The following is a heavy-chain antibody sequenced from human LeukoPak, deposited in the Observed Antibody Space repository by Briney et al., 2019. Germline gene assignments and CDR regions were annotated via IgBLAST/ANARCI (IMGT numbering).Heavy chain of an antibody. CDR3: ARAPRGYSYGYLDF. D-gene: IGHD5-18*01. J-gene: IGHJ4*02. CDR1: GYTFTSYG. CDR2: ISGYNGNT. Sequence: ASVKVSCKASGYTFTSYGISWVRQAPRQGLEWMGWISGYNGNTNYAQKVQGRVNMTTDISTSTAYMELRSLRSDDTAVYYCARAPRGYSYGYLDFWGQGSLVTVSS. V-gene: IGHV1-18*04.